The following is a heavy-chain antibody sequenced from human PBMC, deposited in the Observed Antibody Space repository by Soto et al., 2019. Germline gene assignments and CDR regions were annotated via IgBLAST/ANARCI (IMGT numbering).Heavy chain of an antibody. D-gene: IGHD2-21*01. CDR1: GLSVSDNY. V-gene: IGHV3-53*01. CDR2: MYAGGDT. J-gene: IGHJ4*01. CDR3: VSRIPSWVFYY. Sequence: AGGSLRLSCGASGLSVSDNYMGWVRQAPWRGLEWVSVMYAGGDTHYADSVKGRFTISRDKSENTLYLQMNSLRDEDTGVYFCVSRIPSWVFYYWGLRTLVTVSS.